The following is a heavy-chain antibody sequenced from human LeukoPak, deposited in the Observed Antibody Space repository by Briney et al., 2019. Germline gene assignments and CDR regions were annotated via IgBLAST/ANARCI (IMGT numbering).Heavy chain of an antibody. CDR3: ARLRRYYDSSGLVPYYYYGMDV. V-gene: IGHV4-34*01. Sequence: GSLRLSCAASGFTFSSYWMHWVRQPPGKGLEWIGEINHSGSTNYNPSLKSRVTISVDTSKNQFSLKLSSVTAADTAVYYCARLRRYYDSSGLVPYYYYGMDVWGQGTTVTVSS. CDR2: INHSGST. CDR1: GFTFSSYW. D-gene: IGHD3-22*01. J-gene: IGHJ6*02.